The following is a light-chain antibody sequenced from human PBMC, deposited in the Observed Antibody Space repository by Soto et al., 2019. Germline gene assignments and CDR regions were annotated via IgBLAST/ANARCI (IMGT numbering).Light chain of an antibody. CDR1: QSVSSSY. V-gene: IGKV3-20*01. Sequence: EIVLTQSPGTLSLSPGERTTLSCRASQSVSSSYLAWYQQKPGQAPRLLIYGASARATDVPVRFSGSGSGTEFTLTISSLQPDDFATYYCQQYNSYSPTFGQGTKVDNK. CDR2: GAS. CDR3: QQYNSYSPT. J-gene: IGKJ1*01.